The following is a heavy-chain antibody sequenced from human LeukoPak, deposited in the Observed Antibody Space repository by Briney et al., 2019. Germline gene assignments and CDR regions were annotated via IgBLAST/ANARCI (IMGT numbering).Heavy chain of an antibody. J-gene: IGHJ5*02. D-gene: IGHD2-15*01. CDR2: IYTSGST. V-gene: IGHV4-4*07. CDR1: GGSISSYY. Sequence: SETLSLTCTVSGGSISSYYWSWIRQPAGKGLEWIGRIYTSGSTNYNPSLKSRVTMSVDTSKNQFSLKLSSVTAADTAVYYCARDPVVVAAIGRNYNWFDPWGQGTLVTVSS. CDR3: ARDPVVVAAIGRNYNWFDP.